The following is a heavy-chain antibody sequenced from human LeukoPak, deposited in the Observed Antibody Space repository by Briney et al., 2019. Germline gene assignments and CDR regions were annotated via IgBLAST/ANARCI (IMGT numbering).Heavy chain of an antibody. D-gene: IGHD3-10*01. Sequence: GGSLRLSCAASRFTFSDYYLVWIRQAPGKGQEWISGISGSGGISYYADSVKGRFTISRDNSKNTLFLQMNSLRAEDTAVYYCAKGRGLIIPLDYWGQGTLVTVSS. CDR1: RFTFSDYY. CDR3: AKGRGLIIPLDY. J-gene: IGHJ4*02. V-gene: IGHV3-23*01. CDR2: ISGSGGIS.